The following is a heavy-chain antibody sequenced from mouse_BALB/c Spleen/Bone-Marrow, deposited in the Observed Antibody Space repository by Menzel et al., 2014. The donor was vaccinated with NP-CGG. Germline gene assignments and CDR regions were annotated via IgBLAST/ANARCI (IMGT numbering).Heavy chain of an antibody. CDR2: IDPANGNT. Sequence: EVQLQQSGAELVQPGASVKLSCTASGFNIKDTYMHWVKQRPEQGLEWIGRIDPANGNTKYDPKFQGKATITADTSSNTAYLHLSSLTSEDTAVYYCARYRYYGSSYAMDYWGQGTSATVSS. CDR1: GFNIKDTY. CDR3: ARYRYYGSSYAMDY. D-gene: IGHD1-1*01. V-gene: IGHV14-3*02. J-gene: IGHJ4*01.